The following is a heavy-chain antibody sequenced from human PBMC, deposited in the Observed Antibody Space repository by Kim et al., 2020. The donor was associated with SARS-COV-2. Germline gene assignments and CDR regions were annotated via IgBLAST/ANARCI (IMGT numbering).Heavy chain of an antibody. CDR1: GYTFTSYG. CDR2: ISAYNGNT. J-gene: IGHJ6*02. D-gene: IGHD3-22*01. V-gene: IGHV1-18*04. Sequence: ASVKVSCKASGYTFTSYGISWVRKAPGQGLEWMGWISAYNGNTNYAQKLQGRVTMTTDTSTSTAYMELRSLRSDDTAVYYCVRERVLYDSGDYYFSYYYGMDAWGQGTTVTVSS. CDR3: VRERVLYDSGDYYFSYYYGMDA.